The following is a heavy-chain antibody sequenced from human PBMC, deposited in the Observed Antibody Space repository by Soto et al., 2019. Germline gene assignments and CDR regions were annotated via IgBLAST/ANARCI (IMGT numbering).Heavy chain of an antibody. D-gene: IGHD3-22*01. V-gene: IGHV3-33*01. CDR2: IWYDGSNK. J-gene: IGHJ4*02. CDR3: ASGVRAYDSSGYYQPTVDY. CDR1: GFTFSSYG. Sequence: GGSLRLSCAASGFTFSSYGMHWVRQAPGKGLEWVAVIWYDGSNKYYADSVKGRFTISRDNSKNTLYLQMNSLRAEDTAVYYCASGVRAYDSSGYYQPTVDYWGQGTLVTVSS.